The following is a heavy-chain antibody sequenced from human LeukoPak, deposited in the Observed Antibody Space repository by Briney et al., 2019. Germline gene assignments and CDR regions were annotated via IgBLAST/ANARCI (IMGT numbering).Heavy chain of an antibody. CDR1: GGSISSGDYY. V-gene: IGHV4-30-4*01. D-gene: IGHD3-22*01. J-gene: IGHJ5*02. CDR2: MYYSGST. Sequence: SQALSLTCTVSGGSISSGDYYWSWIRQPPGKGLEWIAYMYYSGSTYYNPSLKSRVTMSADTSKNQLSLKLSSVTAADTAVYYCARPYYYDSRIDPWGRGILVTVSS. CDR3: ARPYYYDSRIDP.